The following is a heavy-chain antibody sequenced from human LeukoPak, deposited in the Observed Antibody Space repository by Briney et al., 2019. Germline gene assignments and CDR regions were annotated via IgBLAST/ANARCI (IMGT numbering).Heavy chain of an antibody. CDR2: ISSSSSYI. CDR3: ARDFDPDYTLDAFDI. D-gene: IGHD4-11*01. Sequence: GGSLRLSCAASGFTFSSYSMNWVRQPPGKGLEWVSSISSSSSYIYHADSVKGRFTISRDNARNSLYLQMNSLRAEDTAVYYCARDFDPDYTLDAFDIWGQGTMVTVSS. J-gene: IGHJ3*02. V-gene: IGHV3-21*01. CDR1: GFTFSSYS.